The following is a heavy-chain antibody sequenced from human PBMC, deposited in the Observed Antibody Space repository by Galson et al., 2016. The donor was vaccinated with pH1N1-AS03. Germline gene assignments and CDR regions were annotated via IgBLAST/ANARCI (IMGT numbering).Heavy chain of an antibody. CDR1: GFVFSTSA. D-gene: IGHD3-3*01. J-gene: IGHJ4*02. Sequence: SLRLSCAASGFVFSTSAIHWVRQSPGKGLEWVAFIRYDESIKNYGDSAKGRFTISRDNSKNTVDLEMNSLRPEDSAVYYWVKGGGYSHGFLEYYFDSWGQGSLVTVSS. V-gene: IGHV3-30*02. CDR2: IRYDESIK. CDR3: VKGGGYSHGFLEYYFDS.